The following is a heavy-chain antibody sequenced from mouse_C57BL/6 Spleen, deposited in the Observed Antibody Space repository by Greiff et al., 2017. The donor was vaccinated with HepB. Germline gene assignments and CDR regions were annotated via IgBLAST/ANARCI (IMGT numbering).Heavy chain of an antibody. CDR1: GFSFNTYA. CDR2: IRSKSNNYAT. Sequence: DAGGGLVQPKGSLKLSCAASGFSFNTYAMNWVRQAPGKGLEWVARIRSKSNNYATYYADSVKDRFTISRDDSESMLYLQMNNLKTEDTAMYYCAKENPGYYFDYWGQGTTLTVSS. V-gene: IGHV10-1*01. J-gene: IGHJ2*01. CDR3: AKENPGYYFDY. D-gene: IGHD1-2*01.